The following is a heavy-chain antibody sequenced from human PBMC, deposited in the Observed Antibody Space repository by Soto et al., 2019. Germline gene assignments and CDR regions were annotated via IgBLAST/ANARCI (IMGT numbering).Heavy chain of an antibody. J-gene: IGHJ6*03. D-gene: IGHD6-19*01. V-gene: IGHV1-18*01. Sequence: QDQLVQSGVEVKKPGASVKVSCKASGYSFTNYGITWVRQAPGQGFEWMGWISAYNGNTNYAQKFQGRVTMTTDASTSTGYLELRSLRSDDTAVYYCARDRGVAPPVAGNTHYYYYMDVGGKGTTVTVSS. CDR3: ARDRGVAPPVAGNTHYYYYMDV. CDR2: ISAYNGNT. CDR1: GYSFTNYG.